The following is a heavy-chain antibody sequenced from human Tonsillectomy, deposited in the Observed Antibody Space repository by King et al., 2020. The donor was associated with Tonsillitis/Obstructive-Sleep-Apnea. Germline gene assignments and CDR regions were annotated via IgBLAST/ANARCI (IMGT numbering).Heavy chain of an antibody. CDR2: IFSNDEK. D-gene: IGHD5-18*01. CDR1: GFSLSNARMG. CDR3: ARIKAAMVDFDY. J-gene: IGHJ4*02. Sequence: TLKESGPVLVKPTETLTLTCTVSGFSLSNARMGVSWIRQPPGKALEWLAHIFSNDEKSYSTSLKSRLTISKETSKSQVVLTMTNMDPVDTATYYCARIKAAMVDFDYWGQGTLVTVSS. V-gene: IGHV2-26*01.